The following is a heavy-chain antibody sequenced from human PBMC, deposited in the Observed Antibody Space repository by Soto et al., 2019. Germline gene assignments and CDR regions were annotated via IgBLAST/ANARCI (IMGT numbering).Heavy chain of an antibody. CDR2: ISNDGSET. Sequence: PGGSLRLSCAASGFTFNSHWMHWVRQVPGNGPVWVARISNDGSETIYADSVEGRFTISRDNAKNTVYLEMNSLRVEDTAVYYCVRDRPHNWFDPWGQGTLVTSPQ. CDR1: GFTFNSHW. CDR3: VRDRPHNWFDP. J-gene: IGHJ5*02. V-gene: IGHV3-74*01.